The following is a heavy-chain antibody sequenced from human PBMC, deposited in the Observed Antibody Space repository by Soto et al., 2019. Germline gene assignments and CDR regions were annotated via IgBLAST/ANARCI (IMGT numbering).Heavy chain of an antibody. D-gene: IGHD6-6*01. J-gene: IGHJ5*02. CDR3: AQISSSGYQDWFDP. Sequence: PSESLSLTCTVSGGSISSYDWSWIRQPPGKELEWIGYIYYSGSTNYNPSLKSRVTISVDTSKNQFSLKLSSVTAADTAVYYCAQISSSGYQDWFDPWGQGTLVTVSS. V-gene: IGHV4-59*01. CDR1: GGSISSYD. CDR2: IYYSGST.